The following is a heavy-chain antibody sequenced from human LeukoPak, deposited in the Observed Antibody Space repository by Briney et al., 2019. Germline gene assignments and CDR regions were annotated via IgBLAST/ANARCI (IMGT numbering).Heavy chain of an antibody. V-gene: IGHV3-23*01. J-gene: IGHJ4*02. CDR1: GFTFSSYA. D-gene: IGHD3-22*01. Sequence: TGGSLRLSCADSGFTFSSYAMSWVRQAPGKGLEWVSLISTSGRTHYADSVQGRFTISRDNSKNTLSLHMHSLRAEDTAVYYCARDLDSSGYYHVVDSWGEGALVTVSS. CDR2: ISTSGRT. CDR3: ARDLDSSGYYHVVDS.